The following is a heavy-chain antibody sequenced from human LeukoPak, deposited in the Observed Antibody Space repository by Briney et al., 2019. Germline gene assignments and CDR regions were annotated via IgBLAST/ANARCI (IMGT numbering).Heavy chain of an antibody. CDR3: AREPDYGENWFDP. J-gene: IGHJ5*02. Sequence: GASVKVSFKVSGYTLTELSMFWVRQAPGKGLEWMGSFDPEDGKTVYAQKFQGRVTMTDDTSTDTAYMELSSLRSEDTAVYYCAREPDYGENWFDPWGQGTLVTVSS. CDR2: FDPEDGKT. V-gene: IGHV1-24*01. CDR1: GYTLTELS. D-gene: IGHD4-17*01.